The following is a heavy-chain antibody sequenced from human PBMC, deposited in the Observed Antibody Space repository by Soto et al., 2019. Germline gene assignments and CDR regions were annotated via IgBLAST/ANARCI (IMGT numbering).Heavy chain of an antibody. V-gene: IGHV2-5*02. CDR1: GFSLSTSGVG. D-gene: IGHD6-13*01. Sequence: SGPTLVNPTQTLTLTCTFSGFSLSTSGVGVGWIRQPPGKALEWLALIYWDDDKRFRPSLKSRLTITKDTSKNQVVLTMTNMDPVDTATYYCAHRLAMDSSSWVFDYWGQGTLVTVSS. J-gene: IGHJ4*02. CDR3: AHRLAMDSSSWVFDY. CDR2: IYWDDDK.